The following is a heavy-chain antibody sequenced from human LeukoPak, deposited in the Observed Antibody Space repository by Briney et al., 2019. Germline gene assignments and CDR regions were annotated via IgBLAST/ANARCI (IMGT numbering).Heavy chain of an antibody. CDR2: ISSSGSTI. Sequence: PGGSLRLSCAAPGFTFGDYYMSWIRQAPGKGLEGVSYISSSGSTIYYADSAKGRFTISRDNAKNSLYLQMNSLRAEDTAVYYCARGGAGYYGSGSYDYWGQGTLVTVSS. J-gene: IGHJ4*02. V-gene: IGHV3-11*01. D-gene: IGHD3-10*01. CDR1: GFTFGDYY. CDR3: ARGGAGYYGSGSYDY.